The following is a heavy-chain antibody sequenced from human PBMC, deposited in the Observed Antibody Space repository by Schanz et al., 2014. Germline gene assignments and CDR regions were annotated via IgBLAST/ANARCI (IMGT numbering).Heavy chain of an antibody. J-gene: IGHJ4*02. CDR2: ISAYNGHT. CDR1: GYTFISYG. Sequence: QVQLVQSGAEVKKPGSSVKVSCKASGYTFISYGIKWVRQAPGQGLEWMGWISAYNGHTDYAQKLQGRVTLTTDTSTSTAYMELRNLRSDDTAVYYCARGGYSSGWYDRDIAHFDYWGQGTLXTVSS. V-gene: IGHV1-18*01. CDR3: ARGGYSSGWYDRDIAHFDY. D-gene: IGHD6-19*01.